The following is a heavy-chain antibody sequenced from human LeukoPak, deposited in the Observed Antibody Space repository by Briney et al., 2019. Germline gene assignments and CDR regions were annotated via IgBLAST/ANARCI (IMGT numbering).Heavy chain of an antibody. CDR3: AEGPNDDRNYLFDY. CDR1: GFTFSSYA. J-gene: IGHJ4*02. D-gene: IGHD4-11*01. Sequence: GGSLRLSCAASGFTFSSYAMSWVRQVPGKGLEWVSVITGSGDRPYYADSVKGRFTVSRDNSKNTLYLQINSLKTEDTAVYYCAEGPNDDRNYLFDYWGQGTLVTVSS. CDR2: ITGSGDRP. V-gene: IGHV3-23*01.